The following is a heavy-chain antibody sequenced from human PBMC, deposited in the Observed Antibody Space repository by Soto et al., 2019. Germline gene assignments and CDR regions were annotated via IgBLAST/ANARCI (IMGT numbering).Heavy chain of an antibody. D-gene: IGHD3-22*01. V-gene: IGHV3-30*18. CDR3: AKEWVYDSSGWSFDY. Sequence: QVQLVESGGGVVQPGRSLRLSCAASEFTFSSYGMHWVLQAPGKGLEWVAVISYDGSNKYYADSVKGRFTISRDISKNTLYLQMNSLRAEDTAVYYCAKEWVYDSSGWSFDYWGQGTLVTVSS. J-gene: IGHJ4*02. CDR2: ISYDGSNK. CDR1: EFTFSSYG.